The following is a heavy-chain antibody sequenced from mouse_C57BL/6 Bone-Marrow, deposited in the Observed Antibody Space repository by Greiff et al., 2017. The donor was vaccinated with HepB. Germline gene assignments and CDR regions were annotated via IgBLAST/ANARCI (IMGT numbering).Heavy chain of an antibody. CDR2: INPSNGGT. CDR1: GYTFTSYW. CDR3: ARKELRLQYYFDY. J-gene: IGHJ2*01. Sequence: QVQLQHPGTELVKPGASVKLSCKASGYTFTSYWMHWVKQRPGQGLEWIGNINPSNGGTNYNEKFKSKATLTVDKSSSTAYMQLSSLTSEDSAVYYCARKELRLQYYFDYWGQGTTLTVSS. V-gene: IGHV1-53*01. D-gene: IGHD3-2*02.